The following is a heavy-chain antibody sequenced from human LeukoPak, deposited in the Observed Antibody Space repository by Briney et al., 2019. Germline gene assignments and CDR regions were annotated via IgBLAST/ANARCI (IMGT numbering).Heavy chain of an antibody. Sequence: SETLSLTCTVSGGSISSSSYYWGWIRQPPGKGLEWIGSIYYSGSTYYNPSLKSRVTILVDTSKNQLSLKLRSVTAADTAMYYCARDQNWFDPWGQGTLVTVSS. CDR2: IYYSGST. CDR1: GGSISSSSYY. V-gene: IGHV4-39*07. CDR3: ARDQNWFDP. D-gene: IGHD2-2*01. J-gene: IGHJ5*02.